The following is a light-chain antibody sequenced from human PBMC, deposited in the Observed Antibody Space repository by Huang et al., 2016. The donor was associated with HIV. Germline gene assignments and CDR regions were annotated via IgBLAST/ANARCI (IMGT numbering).Light chain of an antibody. CDR3: QQYNNWPPYT. Sequence: EIVMTQSPATLSVSPGERATLSCRASQSVSSNLACYQQKPVQAPRLLTYGASTRVTGIPARFSGSGSGTEFTLTISSLQSEDFAVYYCQQYNNWPPYTFGQGTKLEIK. CDR2: GAS. J-gene: IGKJ2*01. V-gene: IGKV3-15*01. CDR1: QSVSSN.